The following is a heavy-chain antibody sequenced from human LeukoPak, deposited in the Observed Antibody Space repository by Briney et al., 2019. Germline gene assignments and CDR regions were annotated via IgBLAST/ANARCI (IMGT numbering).Heavy chain of an antibody. CDR3: AKGGSGQYQLLLVTFDY. CDR1: GFTFSSYA. D-gene: IGHD2-2*01. V-gene: IGHV3-23*01. J-gene: IGHJ4*02. CDR2: ISGSGGST. Sequence: GGSLRLSCAASGFTFSSYAMSWVRQAPGKGLEWVSAISGSGGSTYYADSVKGRFTISRDNSKNTLYLQMNSLRAEDTAVYYCAKGGSGQYQLLLVTFDYWGQGTLVTVSS.